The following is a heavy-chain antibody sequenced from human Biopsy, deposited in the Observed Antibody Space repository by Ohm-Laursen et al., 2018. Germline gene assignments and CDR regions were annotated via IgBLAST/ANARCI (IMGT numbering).Heavy chain of an antibody. CDR1: GFTFNNYW. J-gene: IGHJ4*02. CDR2: SNTDGSHT. D-gene: IGHD2-15*01. CDR3: ARAYPPPGRRLVVVAGDFDC. Sequence: GSLRLSCSASGFTFNNYWMHWVRQAPGKGLVWVPRSNTDGSHTNYADSVKGRFTTSTDNAKNTLYLYMSSLTVEDTAVYYCARAYPPPGRRLVVVAGDFDCWGQGTRVTVPS. V-gene: IGHV3-74*01.